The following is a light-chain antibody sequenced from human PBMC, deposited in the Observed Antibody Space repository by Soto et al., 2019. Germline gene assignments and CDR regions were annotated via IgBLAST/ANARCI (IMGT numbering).Light chain of an antibody. J-gene: IGKJ4*01. CDR2: GAS. CDR3: QQRTNWSSVT. V-gene: IGKV3D-15*01. Sequence: EIAMTQSPGTLSVSPGERATLSCGASQSVSTNLAWYQQKPGQAPRLLIYGASTRATGIPARFSGSGSGTDFTLTISSLQSEDFAVYYCQQRTNWSSVTFGGGTKVEIK. CDR1: QSVSTN.